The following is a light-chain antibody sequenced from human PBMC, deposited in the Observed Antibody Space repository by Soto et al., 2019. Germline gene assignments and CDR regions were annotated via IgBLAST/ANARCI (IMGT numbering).Light chain of an antibody. J-gene: IGKJ1*01. Sequence: EIVLTQSPGTLSLSPGERATLSCRASQSVSSNKLAWYQQKPGQAPRLLIYGASGRATGIPDRFSGSGSGTDVTLTISRLEPEDFTVYYCQVFDGSLWTLGQGTKVEIK. CDR1: QSVSSNK. CDR3: QVFDGSLWT. V-gene: IGKV3-20*01. CDR2: GAS.